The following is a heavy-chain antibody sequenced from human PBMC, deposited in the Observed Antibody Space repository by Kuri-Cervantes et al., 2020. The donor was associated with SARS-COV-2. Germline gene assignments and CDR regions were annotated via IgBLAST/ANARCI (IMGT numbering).Heavy chain of an antibody. J-gene: IGHJ4*02. V-gene: IGHV1-18*01. D-gene: IGHD3-9*01. CDR1: GDSFTSSG. CDR2: ISVANGNT. Sequence: ASVKVSCKASGDSFTSSGLCWLRQAPGQGLEWMGWISVANGNTNYAQKFRGRVTMTTDTSTNTAYLELRSLRSDDTAMYYCARDGEYKGYDTYDYWGQGTLVTVSS. CDR3: ARDGEYKGYDTYDY.